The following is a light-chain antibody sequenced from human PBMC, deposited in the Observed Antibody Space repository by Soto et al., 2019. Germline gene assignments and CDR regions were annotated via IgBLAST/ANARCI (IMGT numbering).Light chain of an antibody. V-gene: IGLV1-40*01. Sequence: QSVLTQPPSVSGAPGQRVTISCTGSSSNIGAGYDVHWYQQLPGTAPKLLIYGNSNRPSGVPDRFSGSKSGTLASLAITGLQAEDEADYYCQSYDSSLRVVVFGGGTKVTVL. CDR3: QSYDSSLRVVV. J-gene: IGLJ2*01. CDR2: GNS. CDR1: SSNIGAGYD.